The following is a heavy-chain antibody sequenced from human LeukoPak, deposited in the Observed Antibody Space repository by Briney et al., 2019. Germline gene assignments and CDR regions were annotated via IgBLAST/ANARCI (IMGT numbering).Heavy chain of an antibody. D-gene: IGHD3-10*01. Sequence: SETLSLTCTVSGGSITSYYWTWIRQPPGKGLEWIGYISYSGTTNYNPSLKSRVTISVDTSKNQFSLKLSSVTAADTAVYYCARRRRMVRGLCCFWDIWGQGTMVTVSS. V-gene: IGHV4-59*12. CDR3: ARRRRMVRGLCCFWDI. CDR2: ISYSGTT. J-gene: IGHJ3*02. CDR1: GGSITSYY.